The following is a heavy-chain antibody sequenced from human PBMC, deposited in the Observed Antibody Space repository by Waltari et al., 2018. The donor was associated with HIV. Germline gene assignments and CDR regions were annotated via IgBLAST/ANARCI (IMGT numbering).Heavy chain of an antibody. Sequence: QVQLVESGGCVVQPGTSLTLSFAGRGLTFINFPFPWVRQSPGKGLEWLAVYWSDGVEISYADSVKGRFTITKDSSQKTLYLHLTRLRAEDTALYYCARGYSSSRWIPLYHWGRGTLVTVSS. CDR3: ARGYSSSRWIPLYH. V-gene: IGHV3-33*01. J-gene: IGHJ4*02. CDR2: YWSDGVEI. D-gene: IGHD4-4*01. CDR1: GLTFINFP.